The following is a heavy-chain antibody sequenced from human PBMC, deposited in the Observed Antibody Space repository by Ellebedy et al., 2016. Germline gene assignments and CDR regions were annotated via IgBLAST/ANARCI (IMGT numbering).Heavy chain of an antibody. CDR2: ISAGSDIT. V-gene: IGHV3-23*01. Sequence: GESLKISXTASGLNFNTFFMSWVRQAPGKGLEWVSTISAGSDITRLADSVKGRFTVSRDNSRNTVYLQMNNLRVEDTALYYCRHGHYADYWGQGTLVTVSS. CDR3: RHGHYADY. J-gene: IGHJ4*02. CDR1: GLNFNTFF.